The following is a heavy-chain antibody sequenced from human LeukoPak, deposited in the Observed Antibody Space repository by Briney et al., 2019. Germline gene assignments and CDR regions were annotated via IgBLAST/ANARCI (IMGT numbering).Heavy chain of an antibody. J-gene: IGHJ4*02. CDR2: ISSSSSTI. Sequence: GGSLRLSCAASGFTFSSYSMNWVRQAPGKGLEWVSYISSSSSTIYYADSVKGRFTISRDNAKNSLYLQMNSLRAEDTAVYYCARDDGIAVAGTDYWGQGTLVTVSS. CDR3: ARDDGIAVAGTDY. V-gene: IGHV3-48*04. CDR1: GFTFSSYS. D-gene: IGHD6-19*01.